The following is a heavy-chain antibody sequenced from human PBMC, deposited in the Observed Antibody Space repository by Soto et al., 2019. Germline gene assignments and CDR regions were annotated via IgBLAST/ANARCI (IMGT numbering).Heavy chain of an antibody. CDR3: ARGQPYDFWGGYPVENWFDP. J-gene: IGHJ5*02. CDR2: IYYSGST. Sequence: PSETLSLTCTVSGGSISSYYWSWIRQPPGKGLEWFGYIYYSGSTNYNPSLKSRVTISVDTSKNQFSLKRSSVTAAVTAVYYRARGQPYDFWGGYPVENWFDPWGQGTLVTVSS. D-gene: IGHD3-3*01. V-gene: IGHV4-59*01. CDR1: GGSISSYY.